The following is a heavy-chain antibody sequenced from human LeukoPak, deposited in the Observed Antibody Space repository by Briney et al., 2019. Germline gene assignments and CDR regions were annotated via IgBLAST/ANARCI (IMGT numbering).Heavy chain of an antibody. CDR1: GFTFSSNA. CDR3: VKDLLRWSFGY. Sequence: PGGSLRLSCVVSGFTFSSNAMGWVRQAPGKGLEWVSAIGSDSRAHYADSVEGRFTISRDTSKNTLYLQMNSLRAEDTAIYYCVKDLLRWSFGYWGQGTLVTVSS. J-gene: IGHJ4*02. D-gene: IGHD4-23*01. CDR2: IGSDSRA. V-gene: IGHV3-23*01.